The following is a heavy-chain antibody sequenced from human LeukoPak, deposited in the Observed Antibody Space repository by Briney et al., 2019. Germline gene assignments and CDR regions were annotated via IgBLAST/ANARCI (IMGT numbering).Heavy chain of an antibody. J-gene: IGHJ4*02. CDR2: IYHSGST. D-gene: IGHD2-2*01. CDR1: GGSISSGGYS. V-gene: IGHV4-30-2*01. Sequence: SETLSLTCAVSGGSISSGGYSWSWIRQPPGKGLEWIGYIYHSGSTYYNPSLKSRVTISVDRSKNQFSLKLSSVTAADTAVYYCARVSPYCSSTSCKLYYFDYWGQGTLVTVSS. CDR3: ARVSPYCSSTSCKLYYFDY.